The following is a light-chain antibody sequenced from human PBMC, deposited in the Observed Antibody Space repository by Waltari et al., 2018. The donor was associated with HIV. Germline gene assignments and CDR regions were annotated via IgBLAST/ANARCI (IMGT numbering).Light chain of an antibody. J-gene: IGLJ3*02. V-gene: IGLV2-23*02. CDR2: DVS. Sequence: QYPLTQPASVSGHPGESVNSTGSGPHIDAGNYHFVSWYQQHPSKAPKPLFYDVSKRPSWVSSRFSGFTSGYWASLTISGLLTEDESYYYCLTYVSDSGTWKFGGGTYLTV. CDR1: HIDAGNYHF. CDR3: LTYVSDSGTWK.